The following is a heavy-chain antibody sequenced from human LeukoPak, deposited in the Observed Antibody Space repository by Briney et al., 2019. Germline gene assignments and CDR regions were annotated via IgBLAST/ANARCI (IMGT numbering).Heavy chain of an antibody. D-gene: IGHD3-16*01. CDR3: ARVKIRFSNWFDP. CDR1: GYTFTGYY. V-gene: IGHV1-2*02. CDR2: INPNSGDT. Sequence: ASVKVSCKASGYTFTGYYIHWVRQAPGQGLEWMGWINPNSGDTNYAQKFQGRVTMTRDTSISTAYMELSRLRSDDTAVYYCARVKIRFSNWFDPWGQGTLATVSS. J-gene: IGHJ5*02.